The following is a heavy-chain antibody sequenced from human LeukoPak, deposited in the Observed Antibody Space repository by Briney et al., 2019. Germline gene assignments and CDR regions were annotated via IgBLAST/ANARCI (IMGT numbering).Heavy chain of an antibody. CDR1: GGSISSYH. CDR3: ASARLGSGLEGAFDV. CDR2: IYYSGST. V-gene: IGHV4-59*01. D-gene: IGHD6-25*01. Sequence: LETLSLTCTVSGGSISSYHWSWIRQPPGKGLEWIGYIYYSGSTNYNPSLKSRVTISIDASKNQFSLWLSSVTAADTAVYHCASARLGSGLEGAFDVWGQGTMVTVSS. J-gene: IGHJ3*01.